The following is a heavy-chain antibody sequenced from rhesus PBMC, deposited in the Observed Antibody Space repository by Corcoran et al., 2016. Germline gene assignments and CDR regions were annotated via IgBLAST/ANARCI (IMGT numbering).Heavy chain of an antibody. J-gene: IGHJ4*01. CDR1: GASISSTY. CDR3: ARSRFGDTVGTVNFYLDY. Sequence: QVQLQESGPGLVKPSETLSLTCAVSGASISSTYLSRIRQPPGKGLEWIGYIFGGSGGTSYNPSLKSRVTISKDTSKNQFSLKLSSVTAADTAVYYCARSRFGDTVGTVNFYLDYWGQGVLVTVSS. CDR2: IFGGSGGT. V-gene: IGHV4-147*01. D-gene: IGHD5-42*01.